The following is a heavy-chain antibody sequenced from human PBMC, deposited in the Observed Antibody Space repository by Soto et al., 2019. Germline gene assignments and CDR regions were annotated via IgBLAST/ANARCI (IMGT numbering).Heavy chain of an antibody. CDR3: AKGDCSGGSFYGTDY. J-gene: IGHJ4*02. CDR1: GFTFSNNA. Sequence: GGSLRLSCAASGFTFSNNAMRWVRQAPGKGLEWVSTMSGRGGTYYADSVKGRFTISRDNSKNTLYLQLNSLRAEDTAVYFCAKGDCSGGSFYGTDYWGQVPLVT. V-gene: IGHV3-23*01. CDR2: MSGRGGT. D-gene: IGHD2-15*01.